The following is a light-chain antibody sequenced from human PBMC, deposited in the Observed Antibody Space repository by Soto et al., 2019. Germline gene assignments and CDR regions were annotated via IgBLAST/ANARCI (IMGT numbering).Light chain of an antibody. J-gene: IGKJ1*01. CDR1: QSVSSSY. Sequence: IVLTQSPGTRSVSPGERATLSWRASQSVSSSYLAWYQQKPGQAPRLVIYGASSRATGIPDRFSGSGSGTDGTIAISSLETEDAAVYYCQQRSNWPRTFGLGTKVDIK. CDR2: GAS. V-gene: IGKV3D-20*02. CDR3: QQRSNWPRT.